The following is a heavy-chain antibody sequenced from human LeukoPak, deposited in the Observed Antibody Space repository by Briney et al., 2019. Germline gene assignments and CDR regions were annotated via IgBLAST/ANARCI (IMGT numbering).Heavy chain of an antibody. J-gene: IGHJ4*02. CDR3: ARAGYVWGSPFDY. D-gene: IGHD3-16*01. Sequence: GGSLILSCAASGFTFSSYWMHWLRQAPGKGLVGVSRINSDGSSTSYADAVKGRFTISRDNAKNTLYLQMNSLRAEDTAVYYCARAGYVWGSPFDYWGQGTLVTVSS. V-gene: IGHV3-74*01. CDR1: GFTFSSYW. CDR2: INSDGSST.